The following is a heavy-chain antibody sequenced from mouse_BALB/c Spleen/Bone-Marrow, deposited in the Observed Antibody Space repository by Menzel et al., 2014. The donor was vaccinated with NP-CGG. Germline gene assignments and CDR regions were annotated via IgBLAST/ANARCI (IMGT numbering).Heavy chain of an antibody. Sequence: QVQLQQSGAELVKPGASVKLSCKASGYTFTSYYMYWVKQRPGQGLEWIGEINPSNGGTNFNEKFKSKATLTVDKSSSTAYMRLSSLTSEDSAVYYCTRSYYGNYFDVWGAGTTVTVSS. CDR2: INPSNGGT. CDR3: TRSYYGNYFDV. J-gene: IGHJ1*01. D-gene: IGHD2-1*01. V-gene: IGHV1S81*02. CDR1: GYTFTSYY.